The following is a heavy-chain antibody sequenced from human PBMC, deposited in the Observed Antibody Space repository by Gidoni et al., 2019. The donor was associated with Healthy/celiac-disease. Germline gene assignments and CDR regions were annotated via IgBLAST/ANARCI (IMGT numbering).Heavy chain of an antibody. CDR1: GGSISSSSYY. Sequence: QLQLQESGPGLVKPSETLSLTCTVSGGSISSSSYYWGWIRQPPGKGLEWIGSIYYSGSTYYNPALKSRVTISVDTSKNQFSLKLSSVTAADTAVYYCARHNKLGVGRKFGGEVLDYWGQGTLVTVSS. V-gene: IGHV4-39*01. D-gene: IGHD7-27*01. CDR3: ARHNKLGVGRKFGGEVLDY. J-gene: IGHJ4*02. CDR2: IYYSGST.